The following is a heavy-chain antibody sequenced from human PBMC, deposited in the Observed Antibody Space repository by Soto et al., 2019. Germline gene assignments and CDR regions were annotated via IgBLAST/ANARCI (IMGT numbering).Heavy chain of an antibody. CDR2: IIPIFGTA. Sequence: QVQLVQSGAEVKKPGSSVKVSCKASGGTFSSYAISWVRQAPGQGLEWMGGIIPIFGTANYAQKFQGRVTITADKSTSTAYMELSSLRSEDTAVYYCGALGIPETIPRHYYYYGMDVRGQGTTVTVSS. J-gene: IGHJ6*02. CDR3: GALGIPETIPRHYYYYGMDV. V-gene: IGHV1-69*06. D-gene: IGHD1-20*01. CDR1: GGTFSSYA.